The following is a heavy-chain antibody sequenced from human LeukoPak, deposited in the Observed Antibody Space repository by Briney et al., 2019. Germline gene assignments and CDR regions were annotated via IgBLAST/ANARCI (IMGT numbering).Heavy chain of an antibody. J-gene: IGHJ4*02. CDR1: GFTFSSYE. V-gene: IGHV3-48*01. Sequence: GGSLRLSRAASGFTFSSYEMNWVRQAPGKGPERVSYIGSSSSTIYYADSVKGRFTISRDNAKNSLYLQMNSLRAEDTAVYYCARDYGGWSDYWGQGTLVTVSS. CDR2: IGSSSSTI. D-gene: IGHD6-19*01. CDR3: ARDYGGWSDY.